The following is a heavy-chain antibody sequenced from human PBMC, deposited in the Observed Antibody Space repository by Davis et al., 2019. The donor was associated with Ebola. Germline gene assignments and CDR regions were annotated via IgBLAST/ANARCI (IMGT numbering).Heavy chain of an antibody. Sequence: ASVTVSCKVSGYTLTELSMHWVRQAPGKGLEWMGGFDPEDGETIYAQEFQGRVTMTEDTSTDTAYMELSSRRSEDTAVYYCATGKAVRPSYYYWMDVWGQGTTVTVSS. CDR1: GYTLTELS. V-gene: IGHV1-24*01. CDR3: ATGKAVRPSYYYWMDV. CDR2: FDPEDGET. J-gene: IGHJ6*02. D-gene: IGHD6-6*01.